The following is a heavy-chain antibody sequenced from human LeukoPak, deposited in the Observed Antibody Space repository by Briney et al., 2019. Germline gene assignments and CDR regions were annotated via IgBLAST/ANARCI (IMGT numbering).Heavy chain of an antibody. V-gene: IGHV4-39*07. CDR1: GGSLITANFF. CDR2: VYYSGKT. CDR3: ATTLGYCGGGSCHN. D-gene: IGHD2-15*01. J-gene: IGHJ4*02. Sequence: PSETLSLTCAVSGGSLITANFFWGWIRQPPGKGLEWIGSVYYSGKTYYNPSLKSRVSISVDTSKNQFSLKLSSVTAADTAVYYCATTLGYCGGGSCHNWGQGTLVTVSS.